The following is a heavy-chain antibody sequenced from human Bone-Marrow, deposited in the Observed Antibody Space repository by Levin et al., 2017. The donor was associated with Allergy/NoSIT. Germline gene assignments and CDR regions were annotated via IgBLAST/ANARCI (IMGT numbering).Heavy chain of an antibody. D-gene: IGHD3-3*01. V-gene: IGHV3-30*04. J-gene: IGHJ6*02. CDR2: ISSDGDVQ. Sequence: PGGSLRLSCAASGFPFDTYSMHWVRQAQGKGLEWVALISSDGDVQFHADSVKGRFTISRDNSKNTLYLQMNSLRREDTAMYYCARKSAFGSNYYYPVGDWGQGTKVTVSS. CDR3: ARKSAFGSNYYYPVGD. CDR1: GFPFDTYS.